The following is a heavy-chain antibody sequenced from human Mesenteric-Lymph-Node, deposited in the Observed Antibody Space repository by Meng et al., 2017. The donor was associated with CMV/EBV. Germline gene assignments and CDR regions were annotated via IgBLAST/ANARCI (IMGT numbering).Heavy chain of an antibody. Sequence: GDSVSSNSAAWNWIRQSPSRGLEWLGRTYYRSRWYNDYAVSVQSRITINPDTSKNQFSLQLNSVTPEDTAVYYCARDRGYSYGLDYWGQGTLVTVSS. V-gene: IGHV6-1*01. CDR3: ARDRGYSYGLDY. CDR2: TYYRSRWYN. J-gene: IGHJ4*02. D-gene: IGHD5-18*01. CDR1: GDSVSSNSAA.